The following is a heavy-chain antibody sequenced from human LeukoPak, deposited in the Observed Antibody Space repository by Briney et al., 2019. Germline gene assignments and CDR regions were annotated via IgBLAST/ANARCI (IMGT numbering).Heavy chain of an antibody. D-gene: IGHD3-22*01. Sequence: ASVKVSCKASGYTFTSYYMHWVRQAPGQGLEWMGIINPSGGSTSYAQKFQGRVTMTRNTSISTAYMELSRLRSDDTAVYYCARDRHSSGYTDYWGQGTLVTVSS. CDR2: INPSGGST. CDR3: ARDRHSSGYTDY. J-gene: IGHJ4*02. CDR1: GYTFTSYY. V-gene: IGHV1-46*01.